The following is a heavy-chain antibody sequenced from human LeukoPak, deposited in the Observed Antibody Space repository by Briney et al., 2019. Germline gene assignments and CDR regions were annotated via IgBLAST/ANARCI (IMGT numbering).Heavy chain of an antibody. Sequence: GGSLRLSCAAPGFTFSSYAMSWVRQAPGKGLEWVSAISGSGGSTYYADSVKGRFTISRDNSKNTLYLQMNSLRAEDTAVYYCAKQDTAMVYYYYGMDVWGQGTTVTVSS. CDR1: GFTFSSYA. CDR2: ISGSGGST. D-gene: IGHD5-18*01. V-gene: IGHV3-23*01. J-gene: IGHJ6*02. CDR3: AKQDTAMVYYYYGMDV.